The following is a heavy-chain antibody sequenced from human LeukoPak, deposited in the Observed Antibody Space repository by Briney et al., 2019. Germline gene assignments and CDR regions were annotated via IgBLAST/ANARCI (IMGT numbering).Heavy chain of an antibody. CDR2: IKSKTDGGTT. CDR1: GFTFSNAW. Sequence: PGGSLRLSCAASGFTFSNAWMSWVRQAPGKGLEWVGRIKSKTDGGTTDYAAPVKGRFTISRDDSKNTLYLQMNSLKTEDTAVYYCTTDSPGIAAASNRVDYWGQGTLVTVSS. D-gene: IGHD6-13*01. CDR3: TTDSPGIAAASNRVDY. V-gene: IGHV3-15*01. J-gene: IGHJ4*02.